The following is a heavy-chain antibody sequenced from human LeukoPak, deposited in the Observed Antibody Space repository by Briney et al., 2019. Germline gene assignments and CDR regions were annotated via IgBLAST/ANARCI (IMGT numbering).Heavy chain of an antibody. CDR1: GGSISSGSYY. Sequence: SQTLSLTCTVSGGSISSGSYYWSWIRQPAGKGLEWIGRIYTSGSTNYNPSLKSRVTISVDTSKNQFSLKLSSVTAADTAVYYCARTRYYYGSRSYGAPYYFDYWGQGTLVTVSS. J-gene: IGHJ4*02. D-gene: IGHD3-10*01. CDR2: IYTSGST. V-gene: IGHV4-61*02. CDR3: ARTRYYYGSRSYGAPYYFDY.